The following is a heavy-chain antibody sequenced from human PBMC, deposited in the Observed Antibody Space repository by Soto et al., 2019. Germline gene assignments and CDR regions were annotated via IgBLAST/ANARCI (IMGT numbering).Heavy chain of an antibody. CDR3: ARVLTAAGFDY. V-gene: IGHV1-18*01. J-gene: IGHJ4*02. CDR1: GYTFTSYG. Sequence: QVQLVQSGAEVKKPGASVKVSCKASGYTFTSYGISWVRQAPGQGLEWMGWISAYNGNTTYAQKLQGRVTMTTDTSTSTAYKELRSLSSDDTAVYYCARVLTAAGFDYWGQGTLVTVSS. CDR2: ISAYNGNT. D-gene: IGHD6-13*01.